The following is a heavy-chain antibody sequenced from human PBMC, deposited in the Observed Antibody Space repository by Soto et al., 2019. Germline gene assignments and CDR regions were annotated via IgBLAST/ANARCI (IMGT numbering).Heavy chain of an antibody. D-gene: IGHD2-21*02. CDR1: GGSFSGYY. Sequence: SETLSLTCAVYGGSFSGYYWSWIRQPPGKGLEWIGEINHSGSTNYNPSLKSRVTISVDTSKNQFSLKLSSVTPEDTAVYYCTKQKGDSRTYNGMDVWGQGTTVTVSS. CDR3: TKQKGDSRTYNGMDV. CDR2: INHSGST. V-gene: IGHV4-34*01. J-gene: IGHJ6*02.